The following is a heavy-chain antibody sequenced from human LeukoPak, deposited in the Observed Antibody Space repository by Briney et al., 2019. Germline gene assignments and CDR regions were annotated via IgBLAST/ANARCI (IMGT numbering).Heavy chain of an antibody. CDR3: ARSYVLNIFDY. CDR1: GFVFTTFV. D-gene: IGHD1/OR15-1a*01. Sequence: GGSLKLSCTTSGFVFTTFVMHWVRQAPGRGLEAVAFSPKDDYDHKYADSVKGRFTISRDKSKNILFLEMNSLTPDDTAIYYCARSYVLNIFDYWGQGTLVSVSS. J-gene: IGHJ4*02. CDR2: SPKDDYDH. V-gene: IGHV3-30*02.